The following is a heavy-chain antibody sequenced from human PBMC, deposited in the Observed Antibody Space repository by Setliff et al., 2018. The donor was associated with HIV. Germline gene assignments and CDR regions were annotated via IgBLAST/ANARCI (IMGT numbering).Heavy chain of an antibody. Sequence: SETLSLTCNVSGGSISSSSFYWAWLRQPPGKEPEWIASIYYNTRTYYNLSLRSRVTISVDTSKNPFSLKMTSVTAADTAVYYCAGNQNWNGYAFPYIDVWGKGTTVTVSS. CDR2: IYYNTRT. J-gene: IGHJ6*03. V-gene: IGHV4-39*02. D-gene: IGHD3-3*01. CDR1: GGSISSSSFY. CDR3: AGNQNWNGYAFPYIDV.